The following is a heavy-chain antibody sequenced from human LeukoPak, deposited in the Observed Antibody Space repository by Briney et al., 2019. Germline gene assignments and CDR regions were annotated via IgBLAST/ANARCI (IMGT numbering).Heavy chain of an antibody. CDR2: IYHSGST. CDR1: GYSISSGYY. Sequence: PSETLSLTCTVSGYSISSGYYWGWIRQPPGKGLEWIGSIYHSGSTYYNPSLKSRVTISVDTSKNQFSLKLSSVTAADTAVYYCARAVIVGATDFDYWGQGTLVTVSS. V-gene: IGHV4-38-2*02. CDR3: ARAVIVGATDFDY. D-gene: IGHD1-26*01. J-gene: IGHJ4*02.